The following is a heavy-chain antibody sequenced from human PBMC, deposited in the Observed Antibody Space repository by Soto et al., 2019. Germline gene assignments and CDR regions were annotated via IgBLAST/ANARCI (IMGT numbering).Heavy chain of an antibody. J-gene: IGHJ4*02. V-gene: IGHV3-23*01. CDR3: AKDICGPSSCYNDY. CDR2: ITDNGGST. CDR1: GVTRRQA. D-gene: IGHD2-15*01. Sequence: GGSLRLSCGVSGVTRRQAMYWVGQAPGKGLEWVSSITDNGGSTYYADSVKGRFTISRDNSKNTLYLQMNSLRADDTAVYYCAKDICGPSSCYNDYWGQGTLVTVSS.